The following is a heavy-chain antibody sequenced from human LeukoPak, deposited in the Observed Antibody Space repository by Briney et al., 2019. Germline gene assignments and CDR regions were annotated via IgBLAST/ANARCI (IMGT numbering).Heavy chain of an antibody. J-gene: IGHJ4*02. CDR1: GYTFTGYY. D-gene: IGHD5-18*01. V-gene: IGHV1-2*02. CDR2: INPNSGGT. CDR3: ARDSGARLWLQGYQDY. Sequence: ASVKVSCKASGYTFTGYYMHWVRQAPGQGLEWMGWINPNSGGTNYAQKFQGRVTMTRDTSISTAYMELSRLRSDDTAVYYCARDSGARLWLQGYQDYWGQGTLVTVSS.